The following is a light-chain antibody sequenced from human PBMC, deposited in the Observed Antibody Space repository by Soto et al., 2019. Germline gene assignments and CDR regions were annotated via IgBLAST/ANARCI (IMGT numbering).Light chain of an antibody. J-gene: IGKJ1*01. CDR3: QQYNNWPPWT. CDR1: QGVSTD. Sequence: EIVLTQSPGTLSLSPGERATLSCRASQGVSTDLAWYQQKPGQAPRLLIYGASTRATGIPARFSGSGSGTEFTLTISSLQSEDFVVYYCQQYNNWPPWTFGQGTKVEIK. V-gene: IGKV3-15*01. CDR2: GAS.